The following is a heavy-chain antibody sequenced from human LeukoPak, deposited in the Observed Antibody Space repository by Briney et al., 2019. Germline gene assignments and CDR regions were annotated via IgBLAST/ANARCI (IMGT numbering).Heavy chain of an antibody. Sequence: PSETLSLTCTVSGGSISSYYWSWIRQPPGKGLEWIGYIYYSGSTNYNPSLKSRVTISVDTSKNQFSLKLSSVTAADTAVYYCARMTHGAGFDYWGQGSLVTVSS. CDR3: ARMTHGAGFDY. D-gene: IGHD1-14*01. CDR1: GGSISSYY. V-gene: IGHV4-59*08. J-gene: IGHJ4*02. CDR2: IYYSGST.